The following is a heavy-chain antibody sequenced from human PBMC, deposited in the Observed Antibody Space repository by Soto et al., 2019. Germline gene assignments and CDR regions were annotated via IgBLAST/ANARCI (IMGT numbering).Heavy chain of an antibody. Sequence: QVQLVQSGADVKKPGSTVKVSCKAFGVTVRDYGISWVRQAPGHGLEWMGGIIPIFGASKYSEKFKDRVTISADNPSKTTYMELSSLRSDDTAVYYCARDRDMVVVGEAGHGMDVWGQGTTVTVSS. CDR1: GVTVRDYG. D-gene: IGHD2-15*01. CDR3: ARDRDMVVVGEAGHGMDV. V-gene: IGHV1-69*06. J-gene: IGHJ6*02. CDR2: IIPIFGAS.